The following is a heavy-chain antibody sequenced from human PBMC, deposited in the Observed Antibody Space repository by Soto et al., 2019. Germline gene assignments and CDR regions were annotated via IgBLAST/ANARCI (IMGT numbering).Heavy chain of an antibody. Sequence: RGSLRLSCAVSGFPFSFYGFHWVRQSPGKGLEWLGVIVSDGSAIYHSDSLEGRFFISRDNSKDILYLQMKSLRVEETAVHYCARDDAFDNPERFAMGGQGTIVTGSS. CDR1: GFPFSFYG. J-gene: IGHJ3*01. CDR2: IVSDGSAI. D-gene: IGHD5-18*01. CDR3: ARDDAFDNPERFAM. V-gene: IGHV3-33*01.